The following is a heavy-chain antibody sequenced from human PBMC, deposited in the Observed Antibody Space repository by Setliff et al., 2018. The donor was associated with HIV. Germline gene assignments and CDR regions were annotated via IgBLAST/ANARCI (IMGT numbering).Heavy chain of an antibody. D-gene: IGHD3-9*01. CDR2: MKYDGTEI. V-gene: IGHV3-7*01. J-gene: IGHJ3*01. CDR1: GFSLRTYW. Sequence: SGGSLRLSCAASGFSLRTYWMSWVRQAPGKGLEWVANMKYDGTEIYYVDAVKGRFTISGDNAKKSVFLHMNSLRGEDTAVYYCVREGEYFDTIGHYLVRRFFDLWGQGTMVTVSS. CDR3: VREGEYFDTIGHYLVRRFFDL.